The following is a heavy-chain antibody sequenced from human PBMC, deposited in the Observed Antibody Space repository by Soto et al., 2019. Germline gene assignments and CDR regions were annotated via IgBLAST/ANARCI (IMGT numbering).Heavy chain of an antibody. CDR2: LNGSGGST. CDR1: GFTFSNYA. J-gene: IGHJ4*02. D-gene: IGHD3-10*01. Sequence: EVRLLESGGGLVQPGGSLRLYCAASGFTFSNYAMTWVRQAPGKGLEWVSGLNGSGGSTSSADSVKGRFAISRDNSKNTLYLQMNSLTDGDTAVSYCARGFSAGKGSPPDYWGQGTLVTVSS. V-gene: IGHV3-23*01. CDR3: ARGFSAGKGSPPDY.